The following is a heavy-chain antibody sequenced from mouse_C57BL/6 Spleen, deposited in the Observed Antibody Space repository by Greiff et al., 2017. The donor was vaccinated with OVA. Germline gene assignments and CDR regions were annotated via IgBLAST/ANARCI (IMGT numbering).Heavy chain of an antibody. D-gene: IGHD1-1*01. J-gene: IGHJ4*01. CDR3: APITTVVDYAMDY. V-gene: IGHV1-7*01. CDR1: GYTFTSYW. CDR2: INPSSGYT. Sequence: VKLLESGAELAKPGASVKLSCKASGYTFTSYWMHWVKPRPGQGLAWIGYINPSSGYTKYNQKFKDKAKLTADKSSSTAYMQLSSLTYEDSAVYYCAPITTVVDYAMDYWGQGTSVTVSS.